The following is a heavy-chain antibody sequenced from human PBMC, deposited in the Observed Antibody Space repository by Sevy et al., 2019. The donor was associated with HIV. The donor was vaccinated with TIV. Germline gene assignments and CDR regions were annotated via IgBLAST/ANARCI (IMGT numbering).Heavy chain of an antibody. CDR3: ARDIVGVRLGHYYYYYYMDV. CDR1: GFTFSSYA. V-gene: IGHV3-64*02. J-gene: IGHJ6*03. CDR2: ISSNGGST. Sequence: GGSLRLSCAASGFTFSSYAMHWVRQAPGKGLEYVSAISSNGGSTYYADSVKGRFTISRDNSKNTLYLQMGSLRAEDMAGYYCARDIVGVRLGHYYYYYYMDVWGKGTTVTVSS. D-gene: IGHD1-26*01.